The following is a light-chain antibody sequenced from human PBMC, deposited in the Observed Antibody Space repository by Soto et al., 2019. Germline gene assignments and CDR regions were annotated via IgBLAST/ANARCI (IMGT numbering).Light chain of an antibody. Sequence: EIXLTQSSGTLSLSPGERATLSCRASQSVSSSYLAWYQRKPGQAPRLLIYGASSRATGIPDRFSGSGSGTDFTLTISRLEPEDFAVYYCQQYGSSPLTFGGGTKVDIK. CDR1: QSVSSSY. CDR2: GAS. V-gene: IGKV3-20*01. CDR3: QQYGSSPLT. J-gene: IGKJ4*01.